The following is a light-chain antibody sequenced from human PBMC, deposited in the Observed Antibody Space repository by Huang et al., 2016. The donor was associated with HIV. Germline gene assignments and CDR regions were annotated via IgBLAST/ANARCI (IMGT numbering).Light chain of an antibody. V-gene: IGKV3-20*01. CDR2: GAS. CDR3: QQFGSSPA. Sequence: EVVLTQSPGTLSLSPGVRVTLSRRASQSVSTSHLAWYHQKPGQAPRLLIYGASSRATGIPDRFSGSGSGTDFTLTISRLEPEDFAVYYCQQFGSSPAFGGGTKVEIK. J-gene: IGKJ4*01. CDR1: QSVSTSH.